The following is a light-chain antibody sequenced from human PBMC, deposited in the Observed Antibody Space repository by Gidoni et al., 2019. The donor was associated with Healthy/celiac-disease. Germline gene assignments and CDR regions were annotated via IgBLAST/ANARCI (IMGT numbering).Light chain of an antibody. V-gene: IGKV3-20*01. J-gene: IGKJ2*01. Sequence: EIVLTQSPGTLSLSPGERATLSCRASQSVSSSYLAWYQQKPGQAPRLLIYGASSRATGIPDRFSGSGSGTDFTRTISRLQPEDFAVYYCQQYGSSQYTFGQGTKLEIK. CDR1: QSVSSSY. CDR3: QQYGSSQYT. CDR2: GAS.